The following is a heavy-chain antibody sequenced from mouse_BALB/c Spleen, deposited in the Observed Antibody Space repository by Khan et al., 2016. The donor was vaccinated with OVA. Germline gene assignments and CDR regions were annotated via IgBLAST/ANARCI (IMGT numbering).Heavy chain of an antibody. Sequence: EVKLEESGPGLVKPSQTVSLTCTVTGISITSGNYRWSWIRQFPGNKLEWIGNIYYSGTVTYNPSLTSRTTITRDTSNNPFFLEMNFVTDEDTATEYCARGYSSLYWDIDVWGAGTTVTVSS. CDR1: GISITSGNYR. J-gene: IGHJ1*01. CDR2: IYYSGTV. CDR3: ARGYSSLYWDIDV. D-gene: IGHD1-1*01. V-gene: IGHV3-5*02.